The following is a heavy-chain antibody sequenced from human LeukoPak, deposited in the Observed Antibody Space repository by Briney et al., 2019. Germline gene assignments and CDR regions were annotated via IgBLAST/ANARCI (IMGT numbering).Heavy chain of an antibody. V-gene: IGHV3-21*01. CDR2: INNVGSHI. CDR1: GFTFSSSA. Sequence: GGSLRLSCAASGFTFSSSAMNWVRQAPGKGLEWVSSINNVGSHIYYAGSVRGRFTISRDNAKNSPYLQMSSLRAEDTAVYYCTRDPTQYLRYGYFDYWGQGTLVTVSS. CDR3: TRDPTQYLRYGYFDY. J-gene: IGHJ4*02. D-gene: IGHD4-11*01.